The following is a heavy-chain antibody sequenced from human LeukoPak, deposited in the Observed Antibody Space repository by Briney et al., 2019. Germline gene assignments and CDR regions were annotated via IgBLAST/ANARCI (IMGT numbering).Heavy chain of an antibody. CDR3: AKDMYDLSRSAMGGYYYYGMDV. J-gene: IGHJ6*02. V-gene: IGHV3-9*01. CDR2: ISWNSGST. Sequence: GRSLRLSCAASGFTFDDYAMHWVRQAPGKGLEWVSGISWNSGSTGYADSVKGRFTISRGNAKNSLYLQMNSLRAEDTALYYCAKDMYDLSRSAMGGYYYYGMDVWGQGTTVTVSS. CDR1: GFTFDDYA. D-gene: IGHD2-2*01.